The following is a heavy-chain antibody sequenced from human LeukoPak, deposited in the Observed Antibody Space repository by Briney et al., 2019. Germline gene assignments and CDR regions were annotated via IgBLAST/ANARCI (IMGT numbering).Heavy chain of an antibody. J-gene: IGHJ4*02. D-gene: IGHD6-19*01. CDR3: ARGANIAVAGTRRRIFDY. Sequence: GASVKVSCKASGGTFSSYAISWVRQAPGQGLEWMGRIIPIFGTANYAQKFQGRVTITTDESTSTAYMELSSLRSEDTAVYYCARGANIAVAGTRRRIFDYWGQGTLVTVSS. CDR1: GGTFSSYA. V-gene: IGHV1-69*05. CDR2: IIPIFGTA.